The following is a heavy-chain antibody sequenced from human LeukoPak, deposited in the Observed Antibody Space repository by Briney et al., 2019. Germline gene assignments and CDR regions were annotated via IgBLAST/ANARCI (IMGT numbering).Heavy chain of an antibody. D-gene: IGHD7-27*01. CDR2: TYYRSKWSN. V-gene: IGHV6-1*01. CDR3: ARWNWGHGFDI. J-gene: IGHJ3*02. Sequence: SRTLSLTCAISGDSVSSNSGAWTWIRQSPSRGLEWLGRTYYRSKWSNDYAVSVKSRITINPDTSKNQFSLQLNSVTPEDTAVYYCARWNWGHGFDIWAQGTMVTVSS. CDR1: GDSVSSNSGA.